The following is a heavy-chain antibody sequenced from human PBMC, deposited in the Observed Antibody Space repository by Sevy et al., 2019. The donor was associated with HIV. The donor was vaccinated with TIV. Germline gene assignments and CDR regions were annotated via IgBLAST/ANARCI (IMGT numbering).Heavy chain of an antibody. CDR3: ARRVYGSGTYLNDY. J-gene: IGHJ4*02. CDR1: GYTFTGYY. V-gene: IGHV1-2*02. D-gene: IGHD3-10*01. CDR2: VDPNSGGT. Sequence: ASVKVSCKASGYTFTGYYVHWVRQAPGQGLEWMGWVDPNSGGTNYGPKFKGRVTMTTDTSISTAYMELSGLRSDDTAVYYCARRVYGSGTYLNDYWGQGTLVTVSS.